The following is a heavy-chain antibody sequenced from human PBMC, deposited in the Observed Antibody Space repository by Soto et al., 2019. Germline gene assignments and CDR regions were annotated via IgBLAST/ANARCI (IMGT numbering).Heavy chain of an antibody. D-gene: IGHD5-18*01. Sequence: PSETLSLTCTVSGGSVNSGTDYWSWIRQPAGKGLEWIGRIYTSGSTNYNPSLKSRVTMSVDTSKNQFSLKLSSVTAADTAVYYCASGYSYDTFDYWGQGTLVTVSS. CDR2: IYTSGST. CDR1: GGSVNSGTDY. V-gene: IGHV4-61*02. J-gene: IGHJ4*02. CDR3: ASGYSYDTFDY.